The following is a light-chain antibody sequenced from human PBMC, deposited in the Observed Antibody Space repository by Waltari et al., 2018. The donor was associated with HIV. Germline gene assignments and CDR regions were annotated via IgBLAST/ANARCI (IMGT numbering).Light chain of an antibody. CDR3: LTYVSDSGTWK. J-gene: IGLJ3*02. V-gene: IGLV2-23*02. CDR1: NIDVGNYNL. Sequence: QSPLTQPASVSGNPGQSVTITCTGTNIDVGNYNLVPWYQQHPGKAPKLLIYDFSKRPSGVSSRFSGSKSGYWASLTISGLLAEDESYYFCLTYVSDSGTWKFGGGTYLTV. CDR2: DFS.